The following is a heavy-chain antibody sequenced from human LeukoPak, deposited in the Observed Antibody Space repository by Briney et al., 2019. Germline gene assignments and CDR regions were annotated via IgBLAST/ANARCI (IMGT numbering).Heavy chain of an antibody. CDR2: IYYSGST. D-gene: IGHD2-15*01. CDR1: GGSISSSRYY. V-gene: IGHV4-39*07. Sequence: SETLSLTCTVSGGSISSSRYYWGWIRQPPGKGLEWIWSIYYSGSTYYNPSLKNRVSISVDTSKNQFSLKLSSVTAAETAVYYCVRDPGGGSPRSAFDIWGQGTMVTVSS. J-gene: IGHJ3*02. CDR3: VRDPGGGSPRSAFDI.